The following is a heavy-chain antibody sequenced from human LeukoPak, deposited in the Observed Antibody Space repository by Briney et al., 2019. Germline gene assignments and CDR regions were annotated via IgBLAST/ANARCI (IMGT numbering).Heavy chain of an antibody. Sequence: ASVKVSCKASGGTFSSYAISWVRQAPGQGLEWMGGIIPIFGTANYAQKFQGRVTITADESTSTAYMELSSLRSEDTAVYCCARDQGYYDSSGYYYANKGFYEWGQGTLVTVSS. CDR2: IIPIFGTA. J-gene: IGHJ4*02. CDR1: GGTFSSYA. V-gene: IGHV1-69*13. CDR3: ARDQGYYDSSGYYYANKGFYE. D-gene: IGHD3-22*01.